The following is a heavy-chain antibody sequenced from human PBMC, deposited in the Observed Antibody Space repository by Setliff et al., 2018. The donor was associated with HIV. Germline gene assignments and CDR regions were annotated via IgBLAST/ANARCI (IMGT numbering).Heavy chain of an antibody. Sequence: ASVKVSCKASGYTFTDYFIHWVRQAPGQGLEWMGWISPYDGARRVSQTFQGRVTMTTDTSVNTAYVELTGLTSADTAVYYCARQLSNSFDYWGQGTLVTVSS. CDR1: GYTFTDYF. CDR3: ARQLSNSFDY. D-gene: IGHD6-6*01. J-gene: IGHJ4*02. V-gene: IGHV1-2*02. CDR2: ISPYDGAR.